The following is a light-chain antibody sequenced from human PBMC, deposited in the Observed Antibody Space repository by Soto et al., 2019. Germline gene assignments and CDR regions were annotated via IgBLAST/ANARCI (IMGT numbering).Light chain of an antibody. Sequence: QSVLAQPASVSGSPGQSITVSCTGTSSDIGVYNYVSWYQQHPGKAPKLMIYEVRNRPSGVSTRFSGSKSGNTASLTISGLQAEDEADYYCSPYTTSNTYVFGTGTKVTVL. CDR1: SSDIGVYNY. CDR3: SPYTTSNTYV. CDR2: EVR. V-gene: IGLV2-14*01. J-gene: IGLJ1*01.